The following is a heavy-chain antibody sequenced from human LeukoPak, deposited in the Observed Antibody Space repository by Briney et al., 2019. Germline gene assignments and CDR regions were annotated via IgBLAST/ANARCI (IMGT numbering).Heavy chain of an antibody. CDR1: GFTVSSNY. CDR2: IRSSSRTI. Sequence: GSLRLSCAASGFTVSSNYMSWVRQAPGKGLEWVSYIRSSSRTIYYADSVKGRFTISRDNAKNLLYLQMNSLRAEDTAVYYCARDGSGRVPEMSAPDYWGQGTLVTVSS. CDR3: ARDGSGRVPEMSAPDY. J-gene: IGHJ4*02. D-gene: IGHD3-10*01. V-gene: IGHV3-48*01.